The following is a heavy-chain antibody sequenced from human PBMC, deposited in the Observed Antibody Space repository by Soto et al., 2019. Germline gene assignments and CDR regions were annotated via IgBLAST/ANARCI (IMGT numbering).Heavy chain of an antibody. V-gene: IGHV3-53*04. CDR2: IYSGGST. Sequence: PGGSLRLSCAASGFTVSSNYMSWVRQAPGKGLEWVSVIYSGGSTYYADSVKGRFTISRHNSKNTLYLQMNSLRAEDKAVYYCARATSADRFDYWGQGTLVTVSS. CDR3: ARATSADRFDY. J-gene: IGHJ4*02. CDR1: GFTVSSNY. D-gene: IGHD2-2*01.